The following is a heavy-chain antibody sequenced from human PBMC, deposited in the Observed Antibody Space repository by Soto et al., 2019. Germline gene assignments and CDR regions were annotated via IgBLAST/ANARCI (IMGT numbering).Heavy chain of an antibody. CDR1: GFTFSSYD. V-gene: IGHV3-13*01. CDR2: IGTAGDT. Sequence: GGSLRLSCAASGFTFSSYDMHWVRQATGKGLEWVSAIGTAGDTYYPGSVKGRFTISRENAKNSLYLQMNSLRAEDTAVYYCARSQQYSSSPLPDYWGQGTLVTVSS. J-gene: IGHJ4*02. CDR3: ARSQQYSSSPLPDY. D-gene: IGHD6-6*01.